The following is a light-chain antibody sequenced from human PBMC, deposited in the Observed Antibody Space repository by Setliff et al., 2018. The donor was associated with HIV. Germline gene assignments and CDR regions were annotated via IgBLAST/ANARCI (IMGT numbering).Light chain of an antibody. CDR1: TSNIGHTT. J-gene: IGLJ1*01. V-gene: IGLV1-44*01. CDR3: AAWDVGLNLLV. CDR2: GDN. Sequence: QSVLVQTPSVSGAPGQRVIISCSGSTSNIGHTTVSWYQHLPGRAPKLLIFGDNQRPSGVPDRFSASKSGIYTSLVISGLQSDDEADYYCAAWDVGLNLLVFGPGTKVTVL.